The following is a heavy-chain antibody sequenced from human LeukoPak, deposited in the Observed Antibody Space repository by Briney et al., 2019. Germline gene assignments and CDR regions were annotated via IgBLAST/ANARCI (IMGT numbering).Heavy chain of an antibody. CDR1: GFTLSSYA. CDR3: ARDWAVTPRYFDL. CDR2: ISDTGNT. J-gene: IGHJ2*01. Sequence: GGSLRLSCAASGFTLSSYAMSWVRQAPGKGLEWVSAISDTGNTYHADSVKDRFTISRDNAKNSLYLQMNSLRAEDTAVYYCARDWAVTPRYFDLWGRGTLVTVSS. D-gene: IGHD4-17*01. V-gene: IGHV3-23*01.